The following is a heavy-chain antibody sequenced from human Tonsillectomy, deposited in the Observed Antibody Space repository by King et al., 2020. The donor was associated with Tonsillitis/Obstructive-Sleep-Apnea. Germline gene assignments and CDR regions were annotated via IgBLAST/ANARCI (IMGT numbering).Heavy chain of an antibody. J-gene: IGHJ3*02. Sequence: VQLVESGAEVKKPGESLKISCKGSGYSFTSYWIGWVRQMPGKGLQWMGIIYPGDSDTRYSPSFQGQVTISADKSISTAYLQWSSLKASDTAMYFCARLLFFAQLVRYAFDIWGQGTMVTVSS. V-gene: IGHV5-51*01. CDR2: IYPGDSDT. CDR1: GYSFTSYW. D-gene: IGHD6-6*01. CDR3: ARLLFFAQLVRYAFDI.